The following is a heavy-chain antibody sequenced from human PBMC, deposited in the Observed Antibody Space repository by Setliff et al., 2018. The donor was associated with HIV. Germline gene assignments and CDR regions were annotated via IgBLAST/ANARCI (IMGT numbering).Heavy chain of an antibody. CDR3: ARDGGYSYGYGMDV. V-gene: IGHV3-48*03. J-gene: IGHJ6*02. Sequence: GESLKISCAASGFTFSNYEMNWVRQAPGKGLEWVSYITSGSTIYYADSVKGRFTISRDSAKNSLYLQMNSLRAEDTAVYYCARDGGYSYGYGMDVWGQGTTVTVSS. CDR2: ITSGSTI. CDR1: GFTFSNYE. D-gene: IGHD5-18*01.